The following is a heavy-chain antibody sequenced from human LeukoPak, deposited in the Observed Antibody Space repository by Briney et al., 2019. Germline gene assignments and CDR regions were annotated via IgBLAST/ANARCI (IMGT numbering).Heavy chain of an antibody. CDR3: ARRQPYYYDSSGYYTF. D-gene: IGHD3-22*01. Sequence: GGSLRLSCAASGFTFSSYGMHWVRQAPGKGLEWVAVIWYDGSNKYYADSVKGRFTISRDNSKNTLYLQMNSLRAEDTAVYYCARRQPYYYDSSGYYTFWGQGTLVTVSS. CDR2: IWYDGSNK. V-gene: IGHV3-33*01. CDR1: GFTFSSYG. J-gene: IGHJ4*02.